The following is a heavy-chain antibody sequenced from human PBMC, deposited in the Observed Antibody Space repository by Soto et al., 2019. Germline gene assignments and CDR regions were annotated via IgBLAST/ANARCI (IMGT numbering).Heavy chain of an antibody. CDR1: GYTFTIYG. CDR3: ARAKNYDFWSGYPLQVDY. D-gene: IGHD3-3*01. V-gene: IGHV1-18*01. Sequence: ASVKVSCKASGYTFTIYGISWVRQAPGQGLEWMGWISAYNGNTNYAQKLQGRVTMTTDTSTSTAYMELRSLRSDDTAVYYCARAKNYDFWSGYPLQVDYWGKGTLVTVSS. J-gene: IGHJ4*02. CDR2: ISAYNGNT.